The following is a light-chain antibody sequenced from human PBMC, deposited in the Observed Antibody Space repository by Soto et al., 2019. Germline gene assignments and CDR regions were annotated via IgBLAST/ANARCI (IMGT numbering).Light chain of an antibody. J-gene: IGLJ2*01. CDR2: DVS. CDR1: SSDIGDYKY. Sequence: QPVLNQPASVSGSPGQSITISCTGSSSDIGDYKYVSWYKQHPGKAPKLMIYDVSNRPSGVSNRFSGSKSGNTASLTISGLQAEDEDDYYCSSYTSTNFVIFGGGTK. CDR3: SSYTSTNFVI. V-gene: IGLV2-14*01.